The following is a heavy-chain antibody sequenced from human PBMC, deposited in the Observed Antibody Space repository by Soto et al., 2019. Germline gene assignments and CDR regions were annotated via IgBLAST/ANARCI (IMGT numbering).Heavy chain of an antibody. CDR2: IIPALGTA. CDR3: ARPDFGDYWYFDL. V-gene: IGHV1-69*08. Sequence: QDQLVQSGAEVKKPGSSVKGSCKASGGTFSSHTFSWVRQAPGQGLEWMGRIIPALGTATYAQKFQGRVTITADESAPTVYMELNSLRSEDTAGYYCARPDFGDYWYFDLWGRGTLVTVSS. J-gene: IGHJ2*01. CDR1: GGTFSSHT. D-gene: IGHD4-17*01.